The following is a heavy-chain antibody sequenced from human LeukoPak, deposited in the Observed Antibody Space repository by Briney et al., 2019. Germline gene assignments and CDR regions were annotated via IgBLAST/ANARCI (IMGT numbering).Heavy chain of an antibody. CDR1: GFTFSRYS. CDR2: ISSSSSYI. V-gene: IGHV3-21*01. D-gene: IGHD4-17*01. Sequence: GGSLRLSCAASGFTFSRYSMNWVRQAPGKGLEWVSSISSSSSYIYYADSVKGRFTISRDNAKNSLYLQMNSLRAEDTAVYYCAREPHPGEPVYWGQGTLVTVSS. CDR3: AREPHPGEPVY. J-gene: IGHJ4*02.